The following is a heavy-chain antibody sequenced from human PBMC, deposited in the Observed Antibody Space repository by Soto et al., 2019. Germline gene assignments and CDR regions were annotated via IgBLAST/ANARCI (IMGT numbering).Heavy chain of an antibody. J-gene: IGHJ4*02. V-gene: IGHV1-3*01. CDR1: GYTFTSYA. Sequence: ASVKVSCKASGYTFTSYAMHWVRQAPGQRLEWMGWINAGNGNTKYSQKFQGRVTITRDTSASTAYMELSSLRSEDTAVYYCARSIVVVTELDYWGQGTLVTVSS. D-gene: IGHD2-21*02. CDR2: INAGNGNT. CDR3: ARSIVVVTELDY.